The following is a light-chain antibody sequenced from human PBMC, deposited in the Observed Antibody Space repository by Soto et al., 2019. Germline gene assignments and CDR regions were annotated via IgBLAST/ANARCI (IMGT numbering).Light chain of an antibody. V-gene: IGKV2D-29*01. CDR2: EVF. CDR1: QSLLPDNGKTH. J-gene: IGKJ3*01. CDR3: VQSRDLPFT. Sequence: DNVLTQSPLSLSVTPGQPASMSCKSSQSLLPDNGKTHLYWFLQRPGQPPHPLIYEVFKRFSGGPDRCSGSGAGTDFTLTISRVEAEDVGVYYCVQSRDLPFTFGPGTKVDIK.